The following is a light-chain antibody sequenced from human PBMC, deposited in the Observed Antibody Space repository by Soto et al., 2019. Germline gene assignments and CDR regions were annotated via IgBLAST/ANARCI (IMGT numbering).Light chain of an antibody. CDR1: QSISRN. CDR2: GTS. V-gene: IGKV3-15*01. J-gene: IGKJ5*01. CDR3: QQYDNWPRT. Sequence: EILMTQSPATLSVSPGEGGTLACRASQSISRNLAWYQQKPGQAPRLLIYGTSTRATGIPARFSGSGAGTEFTLTISSLQSEDFAFYYCQQYDNWPRTFGQGTRLEIK.